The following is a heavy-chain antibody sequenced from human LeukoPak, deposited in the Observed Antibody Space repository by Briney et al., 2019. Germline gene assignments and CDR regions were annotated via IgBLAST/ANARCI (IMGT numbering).Heavy chain of an antibody. CDR2: INSDGSST. CDR1: GFTFSSYW. CDR3: ARGPETYYYDSSGYYHYFDY. Sequence: GGSLRLSCAASGFTFSSYWMHWVRQAPGKGLVWVSRINSDGSSTSYADSVKGRFTISRDNAKNTLYLQMNSLRAEDTAVYYCARGPETYYYDSSGYYHYFDYWGQGTLVTVSS. D-gene: IGHD3-22*01. V-gene: IGHV3-74*01. J-gene: IGHJ4*02.